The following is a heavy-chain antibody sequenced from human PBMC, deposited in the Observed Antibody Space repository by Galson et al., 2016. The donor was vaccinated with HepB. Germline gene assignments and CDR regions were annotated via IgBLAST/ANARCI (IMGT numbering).Heavy chain of an antibody. CDR3: AKDLCGSEDR. V-gene: IGHV3-74*01. D-gene: IGHD5-12*01. CDR1: GFAFSRYW. CDR2: INEDGTVT. Sequence: SLRLSCAASGFAFSRYWMHWVRQAPGKGLSWVSRINEDGTVTDYAASVNGRFTIYRDRAKNTLYLQMNSLRAEDTAVYYCAKDLCGSEDRWGRGTLVTVSS. J-gene: IGHJ4*02.